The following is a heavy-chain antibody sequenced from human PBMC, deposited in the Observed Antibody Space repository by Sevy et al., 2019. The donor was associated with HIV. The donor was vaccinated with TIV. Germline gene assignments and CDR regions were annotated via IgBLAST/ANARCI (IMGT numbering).Heavy chain of an antibody. CDR2: INNGGST. Sequence: GGSLRLSCGASGFTFSNYAMSWVRQAPGKGPEWVSGINNGGSTYYADSVKGRFTISRDNSKKMVFLQMNSLRAEDTAVYYCASGDATMITDLDYWGQGALVTVSS. CDR1: GFTFSNYA. CDR3: ASGDATMITDLDY. V-gene: IGHV3-23*01. J-gene: IGHJ4*02. D-gene: IGHD3-16*01.